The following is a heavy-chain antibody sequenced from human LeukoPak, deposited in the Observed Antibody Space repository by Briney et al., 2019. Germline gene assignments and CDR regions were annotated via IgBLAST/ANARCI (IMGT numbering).Heavy chain of an antibody. CDR3: AKALKVSQYAFDI. V-gene: IGHV3-30*18. CDR2: ISYDGSNK. Sequence: GGFLRLSCAASGFTFSSYGMHWVRQAPGKGLEWVAVISYDGSNKYYADSVKGRFTISRDNSKNTLYLQMNSLRAEDTAVYYCAKALKVSQYAFDIWGQGTMVTVSS. D-gene: IGHD6-6*01. J-gene: IGHJ3*02. CDR1: GFTFSSYG.